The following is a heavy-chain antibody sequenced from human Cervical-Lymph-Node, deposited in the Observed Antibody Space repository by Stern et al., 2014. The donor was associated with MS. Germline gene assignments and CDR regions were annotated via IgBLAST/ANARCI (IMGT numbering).Heavy chain of an antibody. V-gene: IGHV3-21*01. CDR1: GFTFSSST. D-gene: IGHD5-12*01. CDR3: AYWGDDRDN. CDR2: ISSTNVYI. J-gene: IGHJ4*02. Sequence: VQLVESGGGLVKPGGSLRLSCAASGFTFSSSTMNWVRQAPGKGLEWVSSISSTNVYIYYADSVKGRFTISRDNATNSLYFQMRSLRAEDRGVYWGAYWGDDRDNWGRGTLVTVSS.